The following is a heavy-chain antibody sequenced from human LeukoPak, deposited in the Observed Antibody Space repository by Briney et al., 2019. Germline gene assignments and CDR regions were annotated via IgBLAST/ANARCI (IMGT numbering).Heavy chain of an antibody. CDR1: GFTFRSHA. D-gene: IGHD3-3*01. CDR2: IYENGGTT. V-gene: IGHV3-23*01. Sequence: GGSLRLSCVGSGFTFRSHAMGWVRQAPEKGLEFVSGIYENGGTTYYADSVKGRFTISRDNSKNTLYLQMNSLRAEDTAVYYCAKNPPLYDFWSGYSPVDYWGQGTLVTVSS. CDR3: AKNPPLYDFWSGYSPVDY. J-gene: IGHJ4*02.